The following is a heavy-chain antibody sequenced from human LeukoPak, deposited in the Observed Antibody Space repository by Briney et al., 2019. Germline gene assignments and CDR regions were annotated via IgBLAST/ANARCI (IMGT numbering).Heavy chain of an antibody. D-gene: IGHD6-19*01. J-gene: IGHJ6*02. CDR3: ARDPPPYSSGWHGIDV. CDR2: INPNSGGT. CDR1: GYIFTDYY. Sequence: ASVRVSCKASGYIFTDYYMHWVRQAPGQGLEWMGWINPNSGGTNYAQKFQGRVTVTRDKSISTAYMELNRLTYDDTAVYYCARDPPPYSSGWHGIDVWGQGTTVTVSS. V-gene: IGHV1-2*02.